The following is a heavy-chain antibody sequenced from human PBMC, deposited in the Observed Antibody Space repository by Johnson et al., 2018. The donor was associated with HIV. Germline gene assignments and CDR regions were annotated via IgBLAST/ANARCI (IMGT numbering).Heavy chain of an antibody. CDR1: GFSLNSYD. CDR3: AKDRGITIFGPVIWGEPPDAFDI. V-gene: IGHV3-30*02. J-gene: IGHJ3*02. CDR2: IWYDGSNK. Sequence: QEQLVESGGGVVQPGGSLRLSCAASGFSLNSYDMHWVRQAPGKGLEWVAVIWYDGSNKYYADSVKGRFTISRDNSKNTLYLQMNSLRAEDTAVYYCAKDRGITIFGPVIWGEPPDAFDIWGQGTMVTVSS. D-gene: IGHD3-3*01.